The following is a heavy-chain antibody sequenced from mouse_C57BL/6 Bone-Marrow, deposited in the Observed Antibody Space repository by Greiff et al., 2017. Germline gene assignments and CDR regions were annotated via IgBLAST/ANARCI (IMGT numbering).Heavy chain of an antibody. CDR1: GFTFTDYY. D-gene: IGHD1-1*01. CDR3: ARSWYYGSRDLDV. CDR2: VYPYNGGT. V-gene: IGHV1-36*01. Sequence: VQLQQSGPVLVKPGPSVKISCKASGFTFTDYYMHWVKQSHGKSLEWIGLVYPYNGGTSYNQKFKGKATLTVDTSSSTAYMALNSLTSEDSAVYYCARSWYYGSRDLDVWGTGTTVTVSS. J-gene: IGHJ1*03.